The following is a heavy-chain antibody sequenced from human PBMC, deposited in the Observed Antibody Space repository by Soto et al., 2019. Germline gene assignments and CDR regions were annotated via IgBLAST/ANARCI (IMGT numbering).Heavy chain of an antibody. Sequence: ASVKVSCKASGYTFTGYYMHWVRQAPGQGLEWMGWINPNSGGTNYAQKFQGRVTMTRDTSISTAYMELSRLRSDDTAVYYCARLYGSGATVVYYYYYGMDVWGQGTTGTVS. D-gene: IGHD3-10*01. CDR2: INPNSGGT. CDR3: ARLYGSGATVVYYYYYGMDV. CDR1: GYTFTGYY. J-gene: IGHJ6*02. V-gene: IGHV1-2*02.